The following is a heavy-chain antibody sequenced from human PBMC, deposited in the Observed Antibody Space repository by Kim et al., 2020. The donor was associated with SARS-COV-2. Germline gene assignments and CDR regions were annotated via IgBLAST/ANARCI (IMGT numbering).Heavy chain of an antibody. Sequence: SRVTISVDTSKTQFSLKLSSVTAADTAVYYCARAEGNITIFGVVIIGHFDLWGRGTLVTVSS. D-gene: IGHD3-3*01. J-gene: IGHJ2*01. CDR3: ARAEGNITIFGVVIIGHFDL. V-gene: IGHV4-30-2*05.